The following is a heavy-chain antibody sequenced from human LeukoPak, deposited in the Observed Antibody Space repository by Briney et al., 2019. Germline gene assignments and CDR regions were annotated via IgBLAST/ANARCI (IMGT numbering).Heavy chain of an antibody. CDR2: INPISGGT. CDR3: AREDGSFDY. J-gene: IGHJ4*02. Sequence: ASVKVSCKASGYTFTGYYIHWVRQAPGQGLEWMGWINPISGGTNYAEKFQGRVTTTRDTSINTAYMEVTRLTSDDTAVYYCAREDGSFDYWGQGTLVIVSS. CDR1: GYTFTGYY. D-gene: IGHD5-24*01. V-gene: IGHV1-2*02.